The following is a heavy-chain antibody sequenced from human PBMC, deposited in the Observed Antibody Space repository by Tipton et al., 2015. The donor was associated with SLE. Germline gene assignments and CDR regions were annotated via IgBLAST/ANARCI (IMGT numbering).Heavy chain of an antibody. Sequence: TLSLTCTVSGGSISSHYWSWIRQPPGKGLEWIGYIYYTGSTNYNPSLKSRVTISVDTSKNQFSLKLSSVTAADTAVYYCARRVVDRYSYGKNYLDYWGQGILVTVSS. J-gene: IGHJ4*02. D-gene: IGHD5-18*01. CDR1: GGSISSHY. CDR3: ARRVVDRYSYGKNYLDY. V-gene: IGHV4-59*11. CDR2: IYYTGST.